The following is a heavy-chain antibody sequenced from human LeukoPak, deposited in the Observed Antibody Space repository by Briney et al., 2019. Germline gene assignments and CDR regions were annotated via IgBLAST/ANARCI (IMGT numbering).Heavy chain of an antibody. CDR1: GFTFSSYA. J-gene: IGHJ4*02. D-gene: IGHD2-2*01. CDR2: ISGSGGST. Sequence: GGSLRLSCAASGFTFSSYAMSWVRQAPGKGLEWVSAISGSGGSTYYADSVKGRFTISRDNARNSLYLHMNSLRAEDTAVYYCARDVFGSEYPFDFWGQGTLVTVSS. V-gene: IGHV3-23*01. CDR3: ARDVFGSEYPFDF.